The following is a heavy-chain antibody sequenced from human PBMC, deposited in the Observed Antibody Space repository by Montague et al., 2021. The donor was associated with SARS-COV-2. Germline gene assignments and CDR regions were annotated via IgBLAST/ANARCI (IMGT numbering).Heavy chain of an antibody. CDR2: TSYRSKWIN. Sequence: CAISGDSVSRVRAAWNWIRQTPSRGLEWLGRTSYRSKWINAYAVSLESRMSTTPDTSTNQFSLHLSFVTPDDTAVYYCAREGVHAFDIWGQGTPVIVSS. CDR1: GDSVSRVRAA. V-gene: IGHV6-1*01. CDR3: AREGVHAFDI. J-gene: IGHJ3*02.